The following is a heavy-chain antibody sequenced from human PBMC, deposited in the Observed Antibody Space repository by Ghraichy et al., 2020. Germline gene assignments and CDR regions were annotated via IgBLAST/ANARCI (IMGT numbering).Heavy chain of an antibody. CDR3: AGGQYYDSSDY. Sequence: SETLSLTCTVAGGSISSYYWSWIRQPPGKGLEWIGYISYSGSTNYNPSLKSRITISVDTSKNQFSLKLSSVTAADTAVYYCAGGQYYDSSDYWGQGTLVTVSS. D-gene: IGHD3-16*01. CDR2: ISYSGST. V-gene: IGHV4-59*01. J-gene: IGHJ4*02. CDR1: GGSISSYY.